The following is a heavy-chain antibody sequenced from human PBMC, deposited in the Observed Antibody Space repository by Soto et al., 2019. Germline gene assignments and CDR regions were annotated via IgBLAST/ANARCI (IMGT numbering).Heavy chain of an antibody. Sequence: ESLKISCKGSGYSFTSYWIGWVRQMPGKGLEWMGITYPGDPDTRYSPSFQGQVTISADKSISTAYLQWSSLKASDTAMYYCARFISFNPEYYYYYGMDVWGQGTTVTVSS. CDR1: GYSFTSYW. V-gene: IGHV5-51*01. J-gene: IGHJ6*02. CDR2: TYPGDPDT. D-gene: IGHD3-16*01. CDR3: ARFISFNPEYYYYYGMDV.